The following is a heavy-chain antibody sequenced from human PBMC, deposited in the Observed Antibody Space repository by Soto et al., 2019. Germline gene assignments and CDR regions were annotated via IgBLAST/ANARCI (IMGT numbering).Heavy chain of an antibody. CDR2: ISGSGVRT. CDR1: GFTFSNYA. J-gene: IGHJ6*02. CDR3: AKSKYQGSYYGVDV. Sequence: GGTLRLSCAASGFTFSNYAMSWVRQAPGKGLEWVSTISGSGVRTYYADSVKGRFTFSRDNSKNTLYLQMNSLSAEDTAVYYWAKSKYQGSYYGVDVWGQGTTVTVSS. D-gene: IGHD2-2*01. V-gene: IGHV3-23*01.